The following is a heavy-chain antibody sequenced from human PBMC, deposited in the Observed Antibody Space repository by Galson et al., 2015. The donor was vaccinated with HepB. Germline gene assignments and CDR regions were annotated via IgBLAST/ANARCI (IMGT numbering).Heavy chain of an antibody. J-gene: IGHJ6*02. V-gene: IGHV1-8*01. CDR3: ARGRGIVVVPAAAFIAAAGTYYYYGMDV. D-gene: IGHD2-2*01. CDR2: MNPNSGNT. CDR1: GYTFTSYD. Sequence: VSCKASGYTFTSYDINWVRQATGQGLEWMGWMNPNSGNTGYAQKFQGRVTMTRNTSISTAYMELSSLRSEDTAVYYCARGRGIVVVPAAAFIAAAGTYYYYGMDVWGQGTTVPVSS.